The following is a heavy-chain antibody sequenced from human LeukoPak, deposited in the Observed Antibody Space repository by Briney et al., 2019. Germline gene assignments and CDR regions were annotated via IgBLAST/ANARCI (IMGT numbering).Heavy chain of an antibody. J-gene: IGHJ4*02. D-gene: IGHD3-22*01. CDR3: AKGWLPGGSYN. Sequence: GGSLRLSCAASGFTFSNYWMNWVRQAPGKGLEWVANINQDGSEKDYVDSVKGRFTISRDNAKNSLYLQMNSLRAEDTAIYYWAKGWLPGGSYNRGQGTLVTVSS. CDR2: INQDGSEK. CDR1: GFTFSNYW. V-gene: IGHV3-7*01.